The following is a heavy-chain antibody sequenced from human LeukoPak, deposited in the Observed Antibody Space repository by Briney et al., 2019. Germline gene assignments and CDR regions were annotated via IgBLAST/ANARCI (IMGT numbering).Heavy chain of an antibody. CDR1: GGSISSSYYY. V-gene: IGHV4-39*07. J-gene: IGHJ5*02. CDR2: IYSSGST. Sequence: PSETLSLTCTVSGGSISSSYYYWGWIRQPPGKGLEWIGSIYSSGSTYYNPSLKSRVTISVDTTKNQFSLKLSSVTAADTAVYYCAATYYDFWSGYPSKNWFDPWGQGTLVTVSS. D-gene: IGHD3-3*01. CDR3: AATYYDFWSGYPSKNWFDP.